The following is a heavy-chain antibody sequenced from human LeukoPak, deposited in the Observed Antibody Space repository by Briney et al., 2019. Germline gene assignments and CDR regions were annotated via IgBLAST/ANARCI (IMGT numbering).Heavy chain of an antibody. V-gene: IGHV1-69*05. CDR3: ATYMLRDNWNVHTFDS. D-gene: IGHD1-1*01. Sequence: ASVKVSCKASGGTFITYTINWVRQAPGQGLEWMGGIIPIFGTVNYAQKFQGRVTVTTDDSTSTAFMELSSLRSEDTAVYYCATYMLRDNWNVHTFDSWGQGTLVTVSS. CDR1: GGTFITYT. J-gene: IGHJ4*02. CDR2: IIPIFGTV.